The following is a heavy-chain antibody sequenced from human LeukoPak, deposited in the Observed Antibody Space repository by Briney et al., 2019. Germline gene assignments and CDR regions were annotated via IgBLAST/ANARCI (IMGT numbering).Heavy chain of an antibody. CDR1: GFSFTYAW. Sequence: PGGSLRLSCVASGFSFTYAWMSWVRQAPGKGLQWVGHIRSETDGATTDYAAAVKGRFTISRDDSKKMLFLEMNSLKTEDTAVYYCTTDLNQRLKWFGNPLDHWGQGTPVTVSS. V-gene: IGHV3-15*01. D-gene: IGHD3-10*01. CDR2: IRSETDGATT. CDR3: TTDLNQRLKWFGNPLDH. J-gene: IGHJ4*02.